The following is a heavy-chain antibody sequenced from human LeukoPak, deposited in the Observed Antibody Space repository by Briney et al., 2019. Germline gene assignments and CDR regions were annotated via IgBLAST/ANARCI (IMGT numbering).Heavy chain of an antibody. CDR3: ARDRS. V-gene: IGHV3-21*01. D-gene: IGHD2-15*01. J-gene: IGHJ4*02. Sequence: GGSLRLSCVASGFTFSTSAMTWVRLGPGKGLEWVSSISSSSSYIYYADSVKGRFTISRDNAKNSLYLQMNSLRAEDTAVYYCARDRSRGQGTLVTVSS. CDR1: GFTFSTSA. CDR2: ISSSSSYI.